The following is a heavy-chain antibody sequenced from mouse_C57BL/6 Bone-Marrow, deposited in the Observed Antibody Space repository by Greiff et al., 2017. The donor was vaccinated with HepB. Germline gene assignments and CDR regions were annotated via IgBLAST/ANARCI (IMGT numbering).Heavy chain of an antibody. V-gene: IGHV1-54*01. Sequence: VQLQQSGAELVRPGTSVKVSCKASGYAFTNYLIEWVKQRPGQGLEWIGVLNPGSGGTNYNEKFKGKATLTADKSSSTAYMQLSSLTSEDSAVYFCARSCFFDYWGQGTTLTVSS. J-gene: IGHJ2*01. CDR3: ARSCFFDY. CDR1: GYAFTNYL. CDR2: LNPGSGGT.